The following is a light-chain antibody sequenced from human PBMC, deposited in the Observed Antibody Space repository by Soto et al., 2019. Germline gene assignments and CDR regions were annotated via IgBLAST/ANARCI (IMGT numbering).Light chain of an antibody. V-gene: IGLV1-40*01. J-gene: IGLJ3*02. CDR3: QSYDNSLGGSV. CDR1: SSNIGAGYD. CDR2: GNN. Sequence: QAVVTQPPSVSGAPGQRVTISCTGSSSNIGAGYDVHWYQQLPGTAPKLLIYGNNNRPSGVPDRFSGSKSGTSGSLAITGLQAEDEADYYCQSYDNSLGGSVFGGGTKVTVL.